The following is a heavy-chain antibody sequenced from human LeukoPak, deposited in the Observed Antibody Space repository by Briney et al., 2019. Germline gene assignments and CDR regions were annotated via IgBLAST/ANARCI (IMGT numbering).Heavy chain of an antibody. D-gene: IGHD4-17*01. CDR3: ARDAGGAWPFDY. CDR2: ISPTGEGT. J-gene: IGHJ4*02. V-gene: IGHV3-23*01. Sequence: GGSLRLSCATSGFAFSNTGMTWVRQAPDWGLEWVSTISPTGEGTHYADSVKGRFTISRDNSKNTLSLFMDSLRADDTATYYCARDAGGAWPFDYWGQGTRVIVSS. CDR1: GFAFSNTG.